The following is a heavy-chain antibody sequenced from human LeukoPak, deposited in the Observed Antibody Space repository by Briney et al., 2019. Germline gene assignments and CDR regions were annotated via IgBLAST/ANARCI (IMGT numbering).Heavy chain of an antibody. CDR3: ARVTVLRFLEWLRRDDSTAGPFDY. CDR1: GGSISSGGYY. J-gene: IGHJ4*02. CDR2: IYHSGST. V-gene: IGHV4-31*03. D-gene: IGHD3-3*01. Sequence: SETLSLTCTVSGGSISSGGYYWSWIRQHPGKGLEWIGYIYHSGSTDYNPSLKSRVTISVDTSKNQFSLKLSSVTAADTAVYYCARVTVLRFLEWLRRDDSTAGPFDYWGQGTLVTVSS.